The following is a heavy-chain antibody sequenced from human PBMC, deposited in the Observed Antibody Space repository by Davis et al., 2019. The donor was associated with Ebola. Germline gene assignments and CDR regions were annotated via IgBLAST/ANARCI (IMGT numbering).Heavy chain of an antibody. Sequence: ASVKVSCKPSGYSLSEVSIYWVRQALGKGLEWMGGSDPEDGETIYAQKFQGRVTMTEDISTDTAYMEIRSLTSEDTAVYYCATVLNFGSGRGWYDHWGQGTLVTVSS. CDR3: ATVLNFGSGRGWYDH. CDR2: SDPEDGET. D-gene: IGHD3-10*01. V-gene: IGHV1-24*01. CDR1: GYSLSEVS. J-gene: IGHJ5*02.